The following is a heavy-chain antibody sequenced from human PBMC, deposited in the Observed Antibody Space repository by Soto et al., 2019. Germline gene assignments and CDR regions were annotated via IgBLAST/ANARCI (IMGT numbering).Heavy chain of an antibody. CDR1: GFTFSSYS. CDR2: ISSSSSTI. V-gene: IGHV3-48*02. J-gene: IGHJ6*02. CDR3: ARDSAYYDILTGYYTSYYYYGMDV. D-gene: IGHD3-9*01. Sequence: EVQLVESGGGLVQPGGSLRLSCAASGFTFSSYSMNWVRQAPGKGLEWVSYISSSSSTIYYADSVKGRFTISRDNAKNSLYLQMNSLRDEDTAVYYCARDSAYYDILTGYYTSYYYYGMDVWGQGTTVTVSS.